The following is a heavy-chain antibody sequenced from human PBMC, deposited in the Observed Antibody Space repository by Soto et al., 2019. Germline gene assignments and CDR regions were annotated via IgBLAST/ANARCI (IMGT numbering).Heavy chain of an antibody. CDR1: GYTFTSYG. V-gene: IGHV1-18*01. CDR3: ARVSTGPTTGTTGAFDI. Sequence: ASVKVSCKASGYTFTSYGISWVRQAPGQGLEWMGWISAYNGNTNYAQKLQGRVTMTTDTSTSTAYMELRSLRSDDTAVYYCARVSTGPTTGTTGAFDIWGQGTMVTVSS. J-gene: IGHJ3*02. CDR2: ISAYNGNT. D-gene: IGHD1-1*01.